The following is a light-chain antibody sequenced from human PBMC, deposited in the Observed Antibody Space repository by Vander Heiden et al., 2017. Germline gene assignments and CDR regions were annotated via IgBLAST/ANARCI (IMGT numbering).Light chain of an antibody. CDR1: SSDVGGYNY. CDR2: DVS. V-gene: IGLV2-14*01. CDR3: SSYTSSSTSGV. J-gene: IGLJ3*02. Sequence: QSALTQPASVSGSPGHSITISCTGTSSDVGGYNYVSWYQQHPGKAPKLMIYDVSNRPSGVSNRFSGSKSGNTASLTISGLQAEDEADYYCSSYTSSSTSGVFGGGTKLTVL.